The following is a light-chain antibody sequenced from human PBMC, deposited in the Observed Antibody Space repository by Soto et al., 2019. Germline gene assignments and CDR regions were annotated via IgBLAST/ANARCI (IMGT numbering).Light chain of an antibody. CDR3: QQYDTYPLT. J-gene: IGKJ4*02. CDR1: QSVGSVY. V-gene: IGKV3-20*01. CDR2: GTS. Sequence: ESVLTQAPATLSLSPGERATLSCRASQSVGSVYLAWYQQKPGQAPRLLIYGTSNTATGVPNRFSGSGAGTDFTLTISRLEPEDFAVYYCQQYDTYPLTFGGGTKVDI.